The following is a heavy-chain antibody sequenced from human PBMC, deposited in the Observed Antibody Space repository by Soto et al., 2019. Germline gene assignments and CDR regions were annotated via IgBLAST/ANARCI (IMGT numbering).Heavy chain of an antibody. J-gene: IGHJ4*02. Sequence: EVQLLESGGGLVQPGGSLRLSCTASGFSFSSYAMSWVRQAPGKGLEWVSQITGGGYTTNYADSVKGRFTISRDNSKNTLYLQLNSLRADDTAVYYCAHYGYHVYWGQGTLVTVSS. D-gene: IGHD4-17*01. CDR2: ITGGGYTT. CDR1: GFSFSSYA. V-gene: IGHV3-23*01. CDR3: AHYGYHVY.